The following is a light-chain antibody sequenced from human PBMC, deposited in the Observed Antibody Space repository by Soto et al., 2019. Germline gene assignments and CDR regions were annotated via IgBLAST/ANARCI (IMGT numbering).Light chain of an antibody. CDR1: QSVSRY. V-gene: IGKV3-11*01. Sequence: EIVLTQSPATLSLSPGERATLSCRASQSVSRYLAWYKQKPGQAPRLVIYDAANRATGIPARFSGSGSGTDFTLTISSLEPEDFAFYYCQQCSNWPPLYTFGQGTKLEIK. CDR3: QQCSNWPPLYT. J-gene: IGKJ2*01. CDR2: DAA.